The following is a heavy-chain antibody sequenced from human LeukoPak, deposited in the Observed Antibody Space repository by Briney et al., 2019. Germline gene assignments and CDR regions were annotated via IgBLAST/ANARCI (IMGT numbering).Heavy chain of an antibody. CDR2: INHSGST. CDR1: GGSFSGYY. J-gene: IGHJ4*02. Sequence: SETLSLTCVVYGGSFSGYYWSWIRQPPGKGLEWIGEINHSGSTNYNPSLKSRVTISVDTSKNQFSLKLSSVTAADTAVYYCARGPGTTDYWGQGTLVTVSS. D-gene: IGHD4-17*01. V-gene: IGHV4-34*01. CDR3: ARGPGTTDY.